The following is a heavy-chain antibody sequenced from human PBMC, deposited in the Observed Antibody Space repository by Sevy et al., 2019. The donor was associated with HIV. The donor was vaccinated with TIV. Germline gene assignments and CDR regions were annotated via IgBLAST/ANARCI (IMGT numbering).Heavy chain of an antibody. D-gene: IGHD4-17*01. CDR2: IVLGNGRT. Sequence: ASVKVSCKASASIFTYYARNWVRQAPGQRLEWMGWIVLGNGRTKYSKDFQGRVTFTRDRSARIAYMGLSSLRSEDTAVYYCARGWGPTVTNFDYWGQGSLVTVSS. J-gene: IGHJ4*02. CDR1: ASIFTYYA. V-gene: IGHV1-3*01. CDR3: ARGWGPTVTNFDY.